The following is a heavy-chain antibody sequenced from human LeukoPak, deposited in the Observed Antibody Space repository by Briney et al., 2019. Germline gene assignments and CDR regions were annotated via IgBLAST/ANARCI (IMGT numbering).Heavy chain of an antibody. CDR2: IYSGGIT. D-gene: IGHD6-13*01. V-gene: IGHV3-66*01. Sequence: PGGSLRLSCEASGLTVSSNYMTWVRQAPGKGLEWVSIIYSGGITYYADSVEGRFTISRDNSKNTLYLQMNSLRAEDTAVYYCARDAGIAAAGMSFDDYWGQGTLVTVSS. CDR3: ARDAGIAAAGMSFDDY. CDR1: GLTVSSNY. J-gene: IGHJ4*02.